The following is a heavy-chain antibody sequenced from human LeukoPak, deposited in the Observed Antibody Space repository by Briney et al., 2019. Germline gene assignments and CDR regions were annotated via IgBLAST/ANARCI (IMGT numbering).Heavy chain of an antibody. CDR2: IYYSGST. D-gene: IGHD6-19*01. Sequence: SETLSLTCTVSGGSISSYYWSWIRQPPGKGLEWIGYIYYSGSTNYNPSLKSRVTISVDTSKNQFSLKLSSATAADTAVYYCARDIAVAGNYFDYWGQGTLVTVSS. CDR1: GGSISSYY. J-gene: IGHJ4*02. V-gene: IGHV4-59*01. CDR3: ARDIAVAGNYFDY.